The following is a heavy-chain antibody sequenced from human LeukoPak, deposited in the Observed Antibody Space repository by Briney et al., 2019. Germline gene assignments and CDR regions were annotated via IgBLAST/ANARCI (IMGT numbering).Heavy chain of an antibody. CDR2: ITGSGSTT. V-gene: IGHV3-23*01. CDR3: AKDFTSWFTGGFDY. J-gene: IGHJ4*02. CDR1: GFSSFA. Sequence: PGGSLRLSCAASGFSSFAMNWVRPAPGQGLEWVSSITGSGSTTYYTDSVNGRFIISRDISKNTLYLQMNGLRAEDTAVYYCAKDFTSWFTGGFDYWGQGTLVTVSS. D-gene: IGHD3-10*01.